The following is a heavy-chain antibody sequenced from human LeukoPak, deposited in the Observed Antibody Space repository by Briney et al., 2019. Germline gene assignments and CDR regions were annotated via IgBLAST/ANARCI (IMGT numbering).Heavy chain of an antibody. CDR1: GGSISSGGYY. Sequence: SETLSLTCTVSGGSISSGGYYWSWIRQHPGKGLEWIGYIYYSGSTYYNPSLKSRVTISVDTSKNQFSLKLSSVTAADTAVYYCARDPYGSGSYYPPLAFDIWGQGTMVTVSS. CDR2: IYYSGST. J-gene: IGHJ3*02. V-gene: IGHV4-31*03. D-gene: IGHD3-10*01. CDR3: ARDPYGSGSYYPPLAFDI.